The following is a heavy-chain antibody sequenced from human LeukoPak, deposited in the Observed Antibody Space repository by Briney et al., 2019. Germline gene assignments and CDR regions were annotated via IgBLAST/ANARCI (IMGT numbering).Heavy chain of an antibody. J-gene: IGHJ2*01. V-gene: IGHV4-34*01. CDR1: GGSFSGYY. D-gene: IGHD6-13*01. Sequence: PSETLSLTCAVYGGSFSGYYWSWIRQPPGKGLEWIGEINHSGSTNYNPSPKSRVTISVDTSKNQFSLKLSSVTAADTAVYYCARAAGYSSSWCSGGYWYFDLWGRGTLVTVSS. CDR2: INHSGST. CDR3: ARAAGYSSSWCSGGYWYFDL.